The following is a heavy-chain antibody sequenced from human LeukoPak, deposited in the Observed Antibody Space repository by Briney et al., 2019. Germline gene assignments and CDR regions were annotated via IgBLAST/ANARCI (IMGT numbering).Heavy chain of an antibody. CDR1: GXXXXXYA. Sequence: XGXXXXXYAXHWVRQAPGXGLXXXSGISWNSGSIXYADSVKGRFTISRXXXKNSLYLQMNSLRAEDMALYYXXXXXXXXXXXXXDIWGXGTXXTVSS. J-gene: IGHJ3*02. CDR2: ISWNSGSI. CDR3: XXXXXXXXXXXXDI. V-gene: IGHV3-9*03.